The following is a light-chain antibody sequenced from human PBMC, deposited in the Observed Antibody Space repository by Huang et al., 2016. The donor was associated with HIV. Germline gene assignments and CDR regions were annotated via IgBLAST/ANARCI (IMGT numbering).Light chain of an antibody. CDR1: QNISNW. CDR3: QHYSTHLYT. J-gene: IGKJ2*01. Sequence: DIQMTQSPSTLSTSVGDRVNITCRASQNISNWLAWYQLRIGQAPKVLIYRSSTLGTGVPSRFSGSGSGTDFTLSISSLQPDDFASYYCQHYSTHLYTFGQGTKLEMK. V-gene: IGKV1-5*03. CDR2: RSS.